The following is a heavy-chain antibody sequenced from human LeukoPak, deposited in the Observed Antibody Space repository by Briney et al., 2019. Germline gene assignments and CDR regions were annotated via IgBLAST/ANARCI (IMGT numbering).Heavy chain of an antibody. CDR3: ARAAMARPGYYFDY. CDR2: TSSSGSTI. V-gene: IGHV3-11*01. D-gene: IGHD5-24*01. J-gene: IGHJ4*02. Sequence: GGSLRLSCTASGFTFSDYYMTWIRQAPGKGLEWVSYTSSSGSTIYYADSVKGRFTISRDNAKNSLYLQMNSLRAEDTAVYYCARAAMARPGYYFDYWGQGTLVTVSS. CDR1: GFTFSDYY.